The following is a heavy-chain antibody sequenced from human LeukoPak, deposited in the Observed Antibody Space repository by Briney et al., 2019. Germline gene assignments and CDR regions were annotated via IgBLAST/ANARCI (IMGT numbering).Heavy chain of an antibody. D-gene: IGHD3-10*01. J-gene: IGHJ6*03. V-gene: IGHV1-69*01. CDR2: IIPIFGTA. CDR1: GGTFSSYA. CDR3: ARGPSITMVRGGQWYYYMDV. Sequence: SVKVSCKASGGTFSSYAISWGRQAPGQGLEWMGGIIPIFGTANYAQKFQGRVTITADESTSTAYMELSSLRSEDTAVYYCARGPSITMVRGGQWYYYMDVWGKGTTVTISS.